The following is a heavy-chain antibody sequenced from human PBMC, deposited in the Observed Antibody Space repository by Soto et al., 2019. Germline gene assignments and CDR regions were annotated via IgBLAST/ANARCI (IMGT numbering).Heavy chain of an antibody. CDR2: ISSSGSTI. J-gene: IGHJ4*02. CDR3: AREAIAARPHDY. Sequence: GESLKISCAASGFTFSDYYMSWIRQAPGKGLEWVSYISSSGSTIYYADSVKGRFTISRDNAKNSLYLQMNSLRAEDTAVYYCAREAIAARPHDYWGQGTLVTVSS. D-gene: IGHD6-6*01. V-gene: IGHV3-11*01. CDR1: GFTFSDYY.